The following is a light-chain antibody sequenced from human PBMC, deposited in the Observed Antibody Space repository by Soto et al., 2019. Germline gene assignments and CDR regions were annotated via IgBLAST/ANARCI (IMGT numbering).Light chain of an antibody. J-gene: IGLJ2*01. CDR3: GSYTISSTLMI. V-gene: IGLV2-14*03. Sequence: QSALTQPASVSGSPGQLITISCSGTPSDIGAYNYVSWYQHLPGKAPKVIIYDVTNRPSGVSSRFSGSKSGTTASLTISGLQAEDEANYYCGSYTISSTLMIFGGGTKLTVL. CDR2: DVT. CDR1: PSDIGAYNY.